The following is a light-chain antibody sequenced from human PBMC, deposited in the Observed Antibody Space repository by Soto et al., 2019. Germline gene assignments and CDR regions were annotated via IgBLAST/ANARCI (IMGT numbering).Light chain of an antibody. Sequence: ILMTQSPATLSVSPGERATLSCRASQSVSNNLAWYQQKPGQAPRLLIYDASTRPTGIPARFSGSGSGTEFTLTISGLQSGDFAVYYCQQYNNWPPWTFGQGTKVEIK. CDR1: QSVSNN. J-gene: IGKJ1*01. CDR3: QQYNNWPPWT. CDR2: DAS. V-gene: IGKV3-15*01.